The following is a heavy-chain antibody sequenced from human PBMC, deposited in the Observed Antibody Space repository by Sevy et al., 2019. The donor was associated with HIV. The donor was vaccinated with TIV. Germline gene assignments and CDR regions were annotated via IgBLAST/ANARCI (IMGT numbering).Heavy chain of an antibody. Sequence: GGSLRLSCAASGFTFSSYAMSWVRQAPGKGLEWVSAISGSGGSTYYADSVKGRFTISRDNSKNTLYLQMNSLRAEDTAVYYCAKDPFPETERGHSGYDSSIYFDYWGQGTLVTVSS. CDR1: GFTFSSYA. J-gene: IGHJ4*02. CDR2: ISGSGGST. D-gene: IGHD5-12*01. V-gene: IGHV3-23*01. CDR3: AKDPFPETERGHSGYDSSIYFDY.